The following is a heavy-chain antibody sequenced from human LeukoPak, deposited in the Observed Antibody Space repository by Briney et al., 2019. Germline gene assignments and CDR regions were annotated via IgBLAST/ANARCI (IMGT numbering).Heavy chain of an antibody. J-gene: IGHJ3*02. CDR2: ISGSGGST. V-gene: IGHV3-23*01. D-gene: IGHD2-2*01. CDR3: AKASRYCSSTSCYQSAFDI. CDR1: GFTFSSYA. Sequence: GGSLRLSCAASGFTFSSYAMSWVRLAPGKGLEWVSAISGSGGSTYYADSVKGRFTISRDNSKNTLYLQMNSLRAEDTAVYYCAKASRYCSSTSCYQSAFDIWGQGTMVSVSS.